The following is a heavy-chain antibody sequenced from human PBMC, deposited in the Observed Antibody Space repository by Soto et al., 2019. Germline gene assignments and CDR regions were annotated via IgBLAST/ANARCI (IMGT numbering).Heavy chain of an antibody. V-gene: IGHV4-4*02. CDR1: GGSISSSNW. CDR2: IYHSGST. Sequence: SETLSLTCAVSGGSISSSNWWSWVRQPPGKGLEWIGEIYHSGSTNYNPSLKSRVTISVDKSKNQFSLKLSSVTAADTAVYYCARAQITMVRGVIISYLDYWGQGTLVTVSS. CDR3: ARAQITMVRGVIISYLDY. D-gene: IGHD3-10*01. J-gene: IGHJ4*02.